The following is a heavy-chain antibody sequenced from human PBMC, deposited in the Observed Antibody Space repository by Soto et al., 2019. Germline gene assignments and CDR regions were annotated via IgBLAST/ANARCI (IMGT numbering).Heavy chain of an antibody. J-gene: IGHJ4*02. V-gene: IGHV4-39*01. CDR1: GGSISSSSYY. Sequence: NPSETLSRTCTVSGGSISSSSYYWGWIRQPPGKGLEWIGSIYYSGSTYYNPSLKSRVTISVDTSKNQFSLKLSSVTAADTAVYYCARRYGMTTVNYFDYWGQGTLVTVSS. CDR3: ARRYGMTTVNYFDY. D-gene: IGHD4-17*01. CDR2: IYYSGST.